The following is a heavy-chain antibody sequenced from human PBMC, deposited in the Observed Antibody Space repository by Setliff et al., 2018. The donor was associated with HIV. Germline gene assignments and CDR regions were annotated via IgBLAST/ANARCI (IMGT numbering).Heavy chain of an antibody. V-gene: IGHV3-33*01. CDR3: ARASYSSSWYNIRPFDY. J-gene: IGHJ4*02. D-gene: IGHD6-13*01. Sequence: GESLKISCVVSGFTFSSHAMHWVRQAPGKGLEWVAVIWYDGTNIYYADSVKGRFTISRDNSKNTLYLQMNSLRVEDTGVYFCARASYSSSWYNIRPFDYWAQGILVTVSS. CDR1: GFTFSSHA. CDR2: IWYDGTNI.